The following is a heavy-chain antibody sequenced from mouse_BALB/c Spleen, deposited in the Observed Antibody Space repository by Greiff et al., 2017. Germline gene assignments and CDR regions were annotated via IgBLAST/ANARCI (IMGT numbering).Heavy chain of an antibody. J-gene: IGHJ4*01. CDR3: ARQGGNYRGYAMDY. CDR1: GFDFSRYW. Sequence: EVMLVESGGGLVKPGGSLKLSCAASGFDFSRYWMSWVRQAPGKGLELIGEINPDSSTINYTPSLKDKFIISRDNAKNTLYLQMSKVRSEDTALYYCARQGGNYRGYAMDYWGQGTSVTVSS. CDR2: INPDSSTI. D-gene: IGHD2-1*01. V-gene: IGHV4-1*02.